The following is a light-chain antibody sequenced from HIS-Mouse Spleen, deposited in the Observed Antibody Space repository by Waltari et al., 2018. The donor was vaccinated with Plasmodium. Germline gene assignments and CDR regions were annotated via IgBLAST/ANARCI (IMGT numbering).Light chain of an antibody. CDR2: GAS. J-gene: IGKJ3*01. CDR1: QSVSSN. Sequence: EIVMTQSLATLSVSPGERATLSCRASQSVSSNLAWYQQKPGQAPRLLIYGASTRATGIPAMFSGSGSGTEFTLTISSLQSEDFAVYYCQQYNNWSFTFGPGTKVDIK. CDR3: QQYNNWSFT. V-gene: IGKV3-15*01.